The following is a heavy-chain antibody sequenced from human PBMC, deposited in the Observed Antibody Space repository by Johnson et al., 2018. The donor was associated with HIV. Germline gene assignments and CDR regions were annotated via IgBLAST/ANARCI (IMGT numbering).Heavy chain of an antibody. CDR3: ARSVHADSDYLWGRDAFDI. V-gene: IGHV3-11*04. D-gene: IGHD4-11*01. J-gene: IGHJ3*02. CDR1: GFTFSDYY. Sequence: QVQLVESGGGLVKPGGSLRLSCAASGFTFSDYYMSWIRQAPGKGLEWVSYISSSGSTIYYADSVKGRFTISSDNSKNTLYLQMKNLRLGATAVYYCARSVHADSDYLWGRDAFDIWGQGTMVIVSS. CDR2: ISSSGSTI.